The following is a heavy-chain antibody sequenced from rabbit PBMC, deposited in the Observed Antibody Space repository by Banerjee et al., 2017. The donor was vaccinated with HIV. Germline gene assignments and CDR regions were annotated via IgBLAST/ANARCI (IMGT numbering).Heavy chain of an antibody. CDR2: INASTGKP. D-gene: IGHD2-1*01. CDR3: ARDLVGVIGWNFYL. Sequence: QEHLEESGGGLVKPEGSLTLTCKASGFSFSDRDVMCWVRQAPGKGLQWIACINASTGKPVYATWASGRFSISRTSSTTVTLRMTSLTAADRATYFCARDLVGVIGWNFYLWGPGTLVTVS. CDR1: GFSFSDRDV. V-gene: IGHV1S45*01. J-gene: IGHJ4*01.